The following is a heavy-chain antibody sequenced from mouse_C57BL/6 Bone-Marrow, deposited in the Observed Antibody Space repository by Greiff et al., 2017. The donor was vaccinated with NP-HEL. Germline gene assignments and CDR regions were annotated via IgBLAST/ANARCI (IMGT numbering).Heavy chain of an antibody. CDR3: TTGGSSPYAMDY. V-gene: IGHV14-4*01. CDR1: GFNIKDDY. J-gene: IGHJ4*01. CDR2: IDPENGDT. D-gene: IGHD1-1*01. Sequence: VQLQQSGAELVRPGASVKLSCTVSGFNIKDDYMHWVKQRPEQGLAWIGWIDPENGDTEYASKFQGKATITADTSSNTADLQLSSLTSEDTAVYYCTTGGSSPYAMDYWGQGTSVTVSS.